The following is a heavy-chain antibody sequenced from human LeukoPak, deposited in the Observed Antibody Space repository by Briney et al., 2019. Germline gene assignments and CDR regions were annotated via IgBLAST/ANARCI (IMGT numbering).Heavy chain of an antibody. Sequence: ASAKVSCKASGYTFTGYYMHWVRQAPGQGLEWMGWINPNSGGTNYAQKFQGRVTMTRDTSISTAYMELSRLRSDDTAVYYCARVVRGSGSYYNYYYYYYMDVWGKGTTVTVSS. CDR2: INPNSGGT. CDR1: GYTFTGYY. D-gene: IGHD3-10*01. CDR3: ARVVRGSGSYYNYYYYYYMDV. V-gene: IGHV1-2*02. J-gene: IGHJ6*03.